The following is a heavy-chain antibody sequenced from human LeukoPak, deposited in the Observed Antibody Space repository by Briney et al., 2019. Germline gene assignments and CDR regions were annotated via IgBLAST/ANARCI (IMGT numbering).Heavy chain of an antibody. CDR3: ARMAYYYDSSAHYQFDY. Sequence: GGSLRLSCAASGFTFSTYTMNWVRQAPGKGLEWVSYISGSSSSIYYADSVKGRFTISRDNAKNSLYLQMNSLRDEDTAVYYCARMAYYYDSSAHYQFDYWGQGTLVTVSS. CDR2: ISGSSSSI. J-gene: IGHJ4*02. CDR1: GFTFSTYT. D-gene: IGHD3-22*01. V-gene: IGHV3-48*02.